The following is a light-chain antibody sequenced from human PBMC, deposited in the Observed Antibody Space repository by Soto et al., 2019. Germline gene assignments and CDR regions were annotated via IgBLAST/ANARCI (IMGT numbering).Light chain of an antibody. CDR3: QQRHMWLIT. Sequence: EVVLTQSPVPLSLSPGERATLSCRASQSFRGLLAWYQQKPGQAPRLLIYDAYNRATGIPPRFSGSGSGTDFTLTISSLEPEDSAVYYCQQRHMWLITFGQGTRLEIK. CDR2: DAY. V-gene: IGKV3-11*01. J-gene: IGKJ5*01. CDR1: QSFRGL.